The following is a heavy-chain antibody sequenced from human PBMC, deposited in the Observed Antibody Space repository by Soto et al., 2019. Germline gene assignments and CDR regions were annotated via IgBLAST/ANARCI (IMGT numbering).Heavy chain of an antibody. J-gene: IGHJ4*02. CDR1: GFTFRSYV. V-gene: IGHV3-33*05. Sequence: QVQLVESGGGVVQPGTSLRLSCVGSGFTFRSYVIHWVRQAPGKGLEWVALTSYDGSNNFYGDSVKGRFTISRHNSRNKGELQMDSPTFEDTALYYCARWGTTGGLDVWGQGTLVSVSS. CDR3: ARWGTTGGLDV. CDR2: TSYDGSNN. D-gene: IGHD3-16*01.